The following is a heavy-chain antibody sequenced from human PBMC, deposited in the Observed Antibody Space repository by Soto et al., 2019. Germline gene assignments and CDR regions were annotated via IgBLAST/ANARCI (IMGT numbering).Heavy chain of an antibody. V-gene: IGHV2-5*02. CDR2: IYWDDDK. CDR1: GFSHNSNGVG. Sequence: SGATPVNPTQTLTMTCTFSGFSHNSNGVGVGWIRQPPGKALEWLALIYWDDDKRYSPSLKSRLTITKDTSKNQVVLTMTNMDPVDTATYYCARTQYCSSTSCFYFDYWGQGTLVTVSS. J-gene: IGHJ4*02. CDR3: ARTQYCSSTSCFYFDY. D-gene: IGHD2-2*01.